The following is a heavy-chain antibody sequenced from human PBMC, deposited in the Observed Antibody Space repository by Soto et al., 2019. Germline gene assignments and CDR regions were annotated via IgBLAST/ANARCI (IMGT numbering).Heavy chain of an antibody. J-gene: IGHJ5*02. CDR2: ISGSGFKK. CDR1: GFIFENFG. D-gene: IGHD1-26*01. CDR3: AKNQGVELVPLSTVDWFDP. Sequence: GSLRLSCAASGFIFENFGMSWVRQAPGKGLEWISSISGSGFKKYYADSVKGRFTISRDNSKSTVYLELNNLSAEDTAVYHCAKNQGVELVPLSTVDWFDPWGQGAVVTVSS. V-gene: IGHV3-23*01.